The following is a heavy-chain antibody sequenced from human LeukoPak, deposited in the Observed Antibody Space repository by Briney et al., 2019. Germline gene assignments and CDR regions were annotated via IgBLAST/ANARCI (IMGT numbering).Heavy chain of an antibody. CDR3: ARAIVVVMDQNDAFDT. D-gene: IGHD3-22*01. CDR1: GGTFSSYA. J-gene: IGHJ3*02. Sequence: ASVKVSCKASGGTFSSYAISWVRQAPGQGLEWMGRIIPILGIANYAQKFQGRVTITADKSTSTAYMELSSLRSEDTAVYYCARAIVVVMDQNDAFDTWGQGTMVTVSS. V-gene: IGHV1-69*04. CDR2: IIPILGIA.